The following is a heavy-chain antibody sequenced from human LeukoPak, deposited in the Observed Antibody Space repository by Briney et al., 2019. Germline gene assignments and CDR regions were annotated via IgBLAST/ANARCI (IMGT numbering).Heavy chain of an antibody. CDR1: GFTFSSYS. D-gene: IGHD2-2*01. J-gene: IGHJ4*02. CDR3: AKVPYHGSPFDY. CDR2: ISSSSSYI. V-gene: IGHV3-21*01. Sequence: GGSLRLSCAASGFTFSSYSMNWVRQAPGKGLEWVSSISSSSSYIYYADSVKGRFTISRDNAKNSLYPQMNSLRAEDTAVYYCAKVPYHGSPFDYWGQGTLVTVSS.